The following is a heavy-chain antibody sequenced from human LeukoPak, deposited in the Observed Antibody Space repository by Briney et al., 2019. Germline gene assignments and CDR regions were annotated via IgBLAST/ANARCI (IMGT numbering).Heavy chain of an antibody. V-gene: IGHV3-23*01. CDR1: GFTFSNFA. Sequence: GGSLRLSCAASGFTFSNFAMSWVRQARGKGLEWVSTINENGGNTYYADSVRGRFTISRDNSKNTLYLQINSLRAEDTAIYYCARDRPGDGYNSDWGQGTLVTVSS. CDR2: INENGGNT. D-gene: IGHD5-24*01. J-gene: IGHJ4*02. CDR3: ARDRPGDGYNSD.